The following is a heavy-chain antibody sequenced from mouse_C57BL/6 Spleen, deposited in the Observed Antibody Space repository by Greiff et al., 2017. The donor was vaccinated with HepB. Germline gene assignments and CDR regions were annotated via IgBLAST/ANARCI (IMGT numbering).Heavy chain of an antibody. J-gene: IGHJ1*03. Sequence: EVQLQQSGPELVKPGASVKISCKASGYTFTDYYMNWVKQSHGKSLEWIGDINPNNGGTSYNQKFKGKATLTVDKSSSTAYMERRSLPSEDSAVYYCARADWYFDVWGTGTTVTVSS. CDR2: INPNNGGT. CDR1: GYTFTDYY. CDR3: ARADWYFDV. V-gene: IGHV1-26*01.